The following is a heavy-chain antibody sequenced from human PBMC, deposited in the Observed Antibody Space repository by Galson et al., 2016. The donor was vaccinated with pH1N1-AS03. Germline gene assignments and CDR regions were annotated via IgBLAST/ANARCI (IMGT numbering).Heavy chain of an antibody. V-gene: IGHV3-7*03. CDR2: IKKYGGEK. CDR1: GFIFSDYG. CDR3: ASSGF. J-gene: IGHJ4*02. Sequence: SLRLSCAASGFIFSDYGMSWVRQAPGKGLEWVANIKKYGGEKYYVDSVRGRFTISRDNAKKSLYLQMSSLRVEDTAVYYCASSGFWGRGTLVAVSS. D-gene: IGHD3-10*01.